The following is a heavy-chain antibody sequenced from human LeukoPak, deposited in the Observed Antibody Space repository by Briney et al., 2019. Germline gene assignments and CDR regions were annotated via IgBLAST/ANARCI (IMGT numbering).Heavy chain of an antibody. CDR3: AKDSIVVGLYYYGSGSPMAAFDI. D-gene: IGHD3-10*01. Sequence: GGSLRLSCAASGFTFSSYGMSWVRQAPGKGLELVSAISGSGGSTYYADSVKGRFTISRDNSKNTLYLQMNSLRAEDTAVYYCAKDSIVVGLYYYGSGSPMAAFDIWGQGTMVTVSS. CDR2: ISGSGGST. CDR1: GFTFSSYG. J-gene: IGHJ3*02. V-gene: IGHV3-23*01.